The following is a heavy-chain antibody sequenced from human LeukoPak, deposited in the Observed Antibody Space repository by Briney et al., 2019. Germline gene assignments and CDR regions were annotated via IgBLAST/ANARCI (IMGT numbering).Heavy chain of an antibody. V-gene: IGHV3-7*03. CDR1: GFTFRNYW. CDR3: ARDPTNGYCSGGTSSDY. J-gene: IGHJ4*02. Sequence: PGGSLRLSCAASGFTFRNYWMTWVRQAPGKGLEWVANIKEDGSEKYYVGSVKGRFTISRDNAENSLSLQMNSLRAEDTGVYYCARDPTNGYCSGGTSSDYWGQGTLVTVSS. CDR2: IKEDGSEK. D-gene: IGHD2-15*01.